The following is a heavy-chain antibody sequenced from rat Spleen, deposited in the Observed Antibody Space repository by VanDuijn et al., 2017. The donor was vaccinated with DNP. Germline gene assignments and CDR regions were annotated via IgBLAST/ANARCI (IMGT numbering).Heavy chain of an antibody. J-gene: IGHJ3*01. CDR3: ATGATEGFPY. D-gene: IGHD1-11*01. V-gene: IGHV5-29*01. CDR2: TTLGDCSV. CDR1: GFTFSNYG. Sequence: EVQLVESGGGLVQPGRSLKLSCEASGFTFSNYGMAWVRQAPKKGLEWVAYTTLGDCSVYYRDFVKGRFTMSRDKARNTLYLQIDSLRSEDTATYYCATGATEGFPYWGQGTLVSVSS.